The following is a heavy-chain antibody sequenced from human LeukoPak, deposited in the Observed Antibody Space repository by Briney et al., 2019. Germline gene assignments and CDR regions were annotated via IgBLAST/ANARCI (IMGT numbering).Heavy chain of an antibody. V-gene: IGHV1-46*01. Sequence: ASVKVSCKASRYTFTSYYMHWVRQAPEQGLEWMGIINPRGGSTSYAQKCQGRDTMPRGTFTSAVYMELSSLRSENTALYYCARDEWSSAIGRGMDVWGQGTTVTVSS. J-gene: IGHJ6*02. CDR3: ARDEWSSAIGRGMDV. CDR2: INPRGGST. CDR1: RYTFTSYY. D-gene: IGHD3-3*01.